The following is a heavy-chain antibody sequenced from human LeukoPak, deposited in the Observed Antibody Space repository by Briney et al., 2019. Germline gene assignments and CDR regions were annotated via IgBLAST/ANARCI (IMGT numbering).Heavy chain of an antibody. CDR1: GVTLSNYA. V-gene: IGHV3-23*01. Sequence: GGSLRLSCVASGVTLSNYAMSWARQAPGKGLEWVSGISSSGSGGNTYYADSVKGRFTISRDNSKNTLYLQMNSLRAEDTAVYYCAKDAYIVVVPVHVPDAFDIWGQGTMVTVSS. D-gene: IGHD2-2*01. J-gene: IGHJ3*02. CDR3: AKDAYIVVVPVHVPDAFDI. CDR2: ISSSGSGGNT.